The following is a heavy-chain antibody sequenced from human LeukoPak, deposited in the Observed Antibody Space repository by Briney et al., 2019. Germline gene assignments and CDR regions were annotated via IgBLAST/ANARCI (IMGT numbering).Heavy chain of an antibody. CDR1: GGSISSHY. CDR3: ARRFRVGDIHVDAFDM. J-gene: IGHJ3*02. CDR2: VFNSGTT. D-gene: IGHD1-26*01. Sequence: SETLSLTCTVSGGSISSHYWSWIRQPPGRDLEWIGYVFNSGTTDQNPSLKGRVTISLDTSKNHVSLRLTSVTAADTAVYYCARRFRVGDIHVDAFDMWGQGTMVTVSS. V-gene: IGHV4-59*11.